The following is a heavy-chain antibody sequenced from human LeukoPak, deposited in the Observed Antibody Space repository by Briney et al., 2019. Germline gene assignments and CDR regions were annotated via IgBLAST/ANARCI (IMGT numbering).Heavy chain of an antibody. CDR3: TRVNPSAGSYYDAFDI. V-gene: IGHV3-21*01. J-gene: IGHJ3*02. Sequence: GGSLRLSCAASGFTFSSYSMNWVRQAPGKGLEWVSSISSSSSYIYYADSVKGRFTISRDNAKNSLYLQMNSLRAEDTAVYYCTRVNPSAGSYYDAFDIWGQGTMVTVSS. D-gene: IGHD1-26*01. CDR1: GFTFSSYS. CDR2: ISSSSSYI.